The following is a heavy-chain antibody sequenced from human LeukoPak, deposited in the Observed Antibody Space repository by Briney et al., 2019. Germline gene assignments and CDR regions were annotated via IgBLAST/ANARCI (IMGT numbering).Heavy chain of an antibody. Sequence: ASVKVSCKASGGTFSSYAISWVRQAPGQGLEWMGGIIPIFGTANYAQKFQGRVTMTEDTSTDTAYMELSSLRSEDTAVYYCATILYYDSSGSYFDYWGQGTLVTVSS. CDR1: GGTFSSYA. CDR2: IIPIFGTA. CDR3: ATILYYDSSGSYFDY. D-gene: IGHD3-22*01. V-gene: IGHV1-69*06. J-gene: IGHJ4*02.